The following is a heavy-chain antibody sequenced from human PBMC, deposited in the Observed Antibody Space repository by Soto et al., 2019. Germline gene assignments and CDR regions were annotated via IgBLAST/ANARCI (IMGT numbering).Heavy chain of an antibody. V-gene: IGHV3-30-3*01. Sequence: ESGGGVVQPGRSLRLSCAASGFTFSNYAMHWLRQAPGKGLEWVAVISYDGSNKYYADSVKGRFTISRDNSKNTLSVQMNSLRAEDTAVYYCARGKGGYNYAHGLFDYWGQGTLVTVSS. J-gene: IGHJ4*02. CDR1: GFTFSNYA. D-gene: IGHD5-18*01. CDR3: ARGKGGYNYAHGLFDY. CDR2: ISYDGSNK.